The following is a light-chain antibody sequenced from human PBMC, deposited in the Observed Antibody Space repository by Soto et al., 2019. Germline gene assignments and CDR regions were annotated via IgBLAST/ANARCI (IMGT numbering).Light chain of an antibody. CDR3: QQSYITPRT. CDR1: QSISSN. CDR2: GAS. V-gene: IGKV1-39*01. Sequence: DIQMTQSPYSLSASVGDRVTITCRASQSISSNLNWYQQRPGKAPKLLIYGASSLQTGVPSRFSGSGSGTDFTLIISSLQPEDFATYYCQQSYITPRTFGQGTKLEIK. J-gene: IGKJ2*01.